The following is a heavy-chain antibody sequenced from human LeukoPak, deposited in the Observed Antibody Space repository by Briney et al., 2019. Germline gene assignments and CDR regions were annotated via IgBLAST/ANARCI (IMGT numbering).Heavy chain of an antibody. J-gene: IGHJ4*02. CDR3: ARTNTDYGFRSFDY. D-gene: IGHD4-17*01. Sequence: PGGSLRLSCAASGFTFSSYGMHWVRQAPGRGLEWVAFIRYEGSTKYYADSVKGRFTISRDNSKNTLYLQMNSLRAEDTAVYYCARTNTDYGFRSFDYWGRGTLVTVSS. V-gene: IGHV3-30*02. CDR2: IRYEGSTK. CDR1: GFTFSSYG.